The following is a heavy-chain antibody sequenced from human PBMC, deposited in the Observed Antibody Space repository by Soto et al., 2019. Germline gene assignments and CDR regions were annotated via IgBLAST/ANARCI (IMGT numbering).Heavy chain of an antibody. V-gene: IGHV3-48*02. J-gene: IGHJ4*02. CDR1: GFTLSTYS. Sequence: EVQLVESGGGLVQPGGSLRLSCAASGFTLSTYSMNWVRQAPGKGLEWVSYISSSSSTIYYADSVKGRFTISRDNAKNSLFLQMNSLRDEDTAVYYCTRDRPRELLYECWGQGTLVTVSS. D-gene: IGHD1-7*01. CDR3: TRDRPRELLYEC. CDR2: ISSSSSTI.